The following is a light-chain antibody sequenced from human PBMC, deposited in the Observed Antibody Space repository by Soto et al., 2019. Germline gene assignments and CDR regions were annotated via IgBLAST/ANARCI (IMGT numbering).Light chain of an antibody. V-gene: IGKV3D-15*01. CDR3: QQYDNWPPT. CDR1: QSVSSN. J-gene: IGKJ5*01. Sequence: EIVMTQSPATLSVPPGERATLSCRASQSVSSNLAWYHQKPGQAPRLLIYGASTRATGIPARFSGSGSGTEFTLTISSLQSEDFVVYYCQQYDNWPPTFGQGTRLEIK. CDR2: GAS.